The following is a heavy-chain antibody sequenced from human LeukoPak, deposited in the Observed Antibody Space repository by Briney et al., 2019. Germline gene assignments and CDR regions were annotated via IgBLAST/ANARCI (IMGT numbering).Heavy chain of an antibody. V-gene: IGHV4-34*01. CDR1: GGSFSGYY. Sequence: KPSETLSLTCAVYGGSFSGYYWSWIRQPPGKGLEWIGEINHSGSTNYSPSLKSRVTISVDTSKNQFSLKVRSVTAADTAIYYCARIPESVGINYFDSWGQGTLLTVSS. CDR2: INHSGST. D-gene: IGHD1-1*01. J-gene: IGHJ4*02. CDR3: ARIPESVGINYFDS.